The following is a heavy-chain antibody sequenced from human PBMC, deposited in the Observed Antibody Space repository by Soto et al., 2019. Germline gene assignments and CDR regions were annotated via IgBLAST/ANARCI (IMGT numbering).Heavy chain of an antibody. CDR1: GFTFSSYI. CDR2: ISSSSSTK. D-gene: IGHD3-22*01. V-gene: IGHV3-48*01. Sequence: GGSLRLSCAASGFTFSSYIMNWVRQAPGKGLEWVSYISSSSSTKYYADSVKGRFTISRDNAKNSLYLQMNSLRAEDTAVYYCARDQLYYNDISGRPLNAFDVWGQGTMVTVSS. J-gene: IGHJ3*01. CDR3: ARDQLYYNDISGRPLNAFDV.